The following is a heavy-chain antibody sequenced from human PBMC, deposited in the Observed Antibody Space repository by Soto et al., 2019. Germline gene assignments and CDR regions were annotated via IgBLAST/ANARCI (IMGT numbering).Heavy chain of an antibody. V-gene: IGHV1-69*04. Sequence: ASVKVSCKASGGTFSSYTISWVRQAPGQGLEWMGRIIPILGIANYAQKFQGRVTITADKSTSTAYMELSSLRSEDTAVYYCARDTVVVPAAMIHWGQGTLVTVSS. D-gene: IGHD2-2*01. CDR3: ARDTVVVPAAMIH. CDR1: GGTFSSYT. CDR2: IIPILGIA. J-gene: IGHJ4*02.